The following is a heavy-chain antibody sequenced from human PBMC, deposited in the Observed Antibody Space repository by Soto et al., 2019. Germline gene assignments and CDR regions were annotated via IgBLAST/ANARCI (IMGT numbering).Heavy chain of an antibody. D-gene: IGHD3-10*01. V-gene: IGHV4-59*01. CDR1: GGSISSYY. CDR2: IYYSGST. CDR3: ARDTVGSGSYWGGIGLRYFDY. Sequence: LSLTCTVSGGSISSYYWSWIRQPPGKGLEWIGYIYYSGSTNYNPSLKSRVTISVDTSKNQFSLKLSSVTAADTAVYYCARDTVGSGSYWGGIGLRYFDYWGQGTLVTVSS. J-gene: IGHJ4*02.